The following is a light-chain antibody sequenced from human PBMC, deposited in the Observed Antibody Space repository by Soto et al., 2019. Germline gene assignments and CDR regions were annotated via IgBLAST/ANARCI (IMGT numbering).Light chain of an antibody. Sequence: EIVLTQSPGTLSFSPGERATLSFRASQSFSSSYLAWYQQKPGQAPRRLIYGASSRATGIPDRFSGSGSGTDFTLTISRLEPKDFTIYYCQQYGSSPGTFGQGTKLEIK. V-gene: IGKV3-20*01. CDR3: QQYGSSPGT. CDR2: GAS. CDR1: QSFSSSY. J-gene: IGKJ2*01.